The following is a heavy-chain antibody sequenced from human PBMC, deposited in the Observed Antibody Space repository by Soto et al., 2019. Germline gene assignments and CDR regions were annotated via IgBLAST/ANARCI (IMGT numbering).Heavy chain of an antibody. CDR2: INHSGST. CDR1: GGSFSGYY. J-gene: IGHJ4*02. CDR3: ARLDTVTTLL. Sequence: PSETLSLTCAVYGGSFSGYYWSWIRQPPGKGLEWIGEINHSGSTNYNPSLKSRVTISVDTSKNQFSLKLSSVTAADTAVYYCARLDTVTTLLWGQGTLVTVSS. V-gene: IGHV4-34*01. D-gene: IGHD4-4*01.